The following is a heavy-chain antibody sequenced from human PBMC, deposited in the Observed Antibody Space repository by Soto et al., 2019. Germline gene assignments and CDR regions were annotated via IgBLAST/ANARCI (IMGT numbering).Heavy chain of an antibody. CDR1: GGSVTSGGHS. Sequence: SETLSLTCVVSGGSVTSGGHSWSWIRQAPGKGLEWVGSVYQTKFAYYNPSLRSRVAISLDRSNNQVSLRMTSVTAADTAMYYCARGDTRLAELSHIYWGQGKLVTVSS. V-gene: IGHV4-30-2*01. J-gene: IGHJ4*02. CDR2: VYQTKFA. D-gene: IGHD3-16*02. CDR3: ARGDTRLAELSHIY.